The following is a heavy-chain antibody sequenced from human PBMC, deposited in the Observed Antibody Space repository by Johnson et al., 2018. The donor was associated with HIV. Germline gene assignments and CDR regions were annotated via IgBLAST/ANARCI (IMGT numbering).Heavy chain of an antibody. CDR3: ARGEDGVDAFDI. CDR2: ISSDNNNK. D-gene: IGHD4-17*01. J-gene: IGHJ3*02. Sequence: QVQLVESGGGVVRPGGSLRLSRAASGFTFSSYRMSWVRQAPGKGLEWVAFISSDNNNKYSAASVKGRFTISRDNSKNTLYLQMNSLRAEDTAVNYCARGEDGVDAFDIWGQGTMVTVSS. CDR1: GFTFSSYR. V-gene: IGHV3-30*03.